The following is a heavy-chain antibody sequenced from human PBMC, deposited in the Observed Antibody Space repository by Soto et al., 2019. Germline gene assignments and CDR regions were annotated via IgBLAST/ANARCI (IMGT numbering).Heavy chain of an antibody. D-gene: IGHD3-22*01. CDR1: GGTFNSYS. CDR3: ARGHEYDRNHYSRLDF. V-gene: IGHV1-69*06. Sequence: QVQLVQSGAEVKKPGSSVKVSCKASGGTFNSYSISWVRQAPGQGLEWMGGIIPSFGTANYAQKFQGRVTITADKSTSTAYMELSSLRFEDTAVYYCARGHEYDRNHYSRLDFWGQGTLVTVSS. J-gene: IGHJ4*02. CDR2: IIPSFGTA.